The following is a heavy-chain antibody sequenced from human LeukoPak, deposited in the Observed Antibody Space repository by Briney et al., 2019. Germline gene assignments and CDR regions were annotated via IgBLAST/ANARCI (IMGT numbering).Heavy chain of an antibody. J-gene: IGHJ5*02. CDR3: ARHVTTMVRGVILINWFDP. CDR2: IYHSGST. CDR1: GYSISSGYY. Sequence: PSETLSLTCAVSGYSISSGYYWGWIRQPPGKGLEWIGSIYHSGSTYYNPSLKSRVTISVDTSKNQFSLKLSSVTAADTAVYYCARHVTTMVRGVILINWFDPWGQGTLVTASS. D-gene: IGHD3-10*01. V-gene: IGHV4-38-2*01.